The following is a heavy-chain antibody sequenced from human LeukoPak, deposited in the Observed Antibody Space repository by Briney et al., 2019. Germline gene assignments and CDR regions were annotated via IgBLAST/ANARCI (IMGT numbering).Heavy chain of an antibody. V-gene: IGHV3-23*01. CDR3: ARGSSSWYYFDY. D-gene: IGHD6-13*01. CDR1: GFTFSDYA. Sequence: GGSLRLSCAASGFTFSDYAMSWVRQAPGKGLEWVSAVSASGDSTYSVDSVKGRFTISRDNSKTRLYLQMNRLRAEDTAVYYCARGSSSWYYFDYWGQGTLVTVSS. J-gene: IGHJ4*02. CDR2: VSASGDST.